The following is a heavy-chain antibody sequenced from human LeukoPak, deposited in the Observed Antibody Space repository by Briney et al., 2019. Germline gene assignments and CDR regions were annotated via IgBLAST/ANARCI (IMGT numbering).Heavy chain of an antibody. CDR2: ISISSSTI. CDR1: GFTFSSYS. V-gene: IGHV3-48*01. J-gene: IGHJ3*02. Sequence: PGGSLRLSCAASGFTFSSYSMNWVRQAPRKGLEWVSYISISSSTIYYADSVKGRFTISRDNSKNTLYLQMNSLRAEDTAVYYCASPKAGYYDSSGYYHHDAFDIWGQGTMVTVSS. D-gene: IGHD3-22*01. CDR3: ASPKAGYYDSSGYYHHDAFDI.